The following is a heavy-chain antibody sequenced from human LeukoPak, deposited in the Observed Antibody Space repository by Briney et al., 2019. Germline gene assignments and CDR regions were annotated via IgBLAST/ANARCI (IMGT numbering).Heavy chain of an antibody. Sequence: GGSLRLSCAASGFSFSLDWMTWVRQAPGKGLEWVANIKPDGSDKYYVDSVKGRFTISRDNAKNSLYMQMNSLRVEDTAVYYCARIYDWNFDYWGQGTLVTVSS. D-gene: IGHD1-1*01. J-gene: IGHJ4*02. V-gene: IGHV3-7*01. CDR1: GFSFSLDW. CDR3: ARIYDWNFDY. CDR2: IKPDGSDK.